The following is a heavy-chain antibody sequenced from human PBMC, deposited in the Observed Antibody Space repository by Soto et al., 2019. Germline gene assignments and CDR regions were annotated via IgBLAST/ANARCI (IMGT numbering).Heavy chain of an antibody. J-gene: IGHJ6*03. Sequence: ASVKVSFKASGGTFSSYTISWVRQAPGQGLEWMGRIIPILGIANYAQKFQGRVTITADKSTSTAYMELSSLRSEDTAVYYCARDRLTIFGVVSPSGYYYYYMDVWGKGTTVTVSS. D-gene: IGHD3-3*01. CDR1: GGTFSSYT. CDR3: ARDRLTIFGVVSPSGYYYYYMDV. CDR2: IIPILGIA. V-gene: IGHV1-69*04.